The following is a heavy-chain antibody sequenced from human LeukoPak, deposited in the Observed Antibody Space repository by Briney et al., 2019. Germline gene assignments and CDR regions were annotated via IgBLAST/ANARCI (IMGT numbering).Heavy chain of an antibody. D-gene: IGHD3-22*01. CDR2: IYHSGNT. Sequence: SETLSLTCAVSSGSVSSSNWLNWVRQPPGKGLEWIGEIYHSGNTNYNQSLKSRVTISVDKSRKKFSLKLSSVTAADTVVYFCARGARHYDTTGYYWYFDSWGQGALVTVSS. CDR3: ARGARHYDTTGYYWYFDS. CDR1: SGSVSSSNW. V-gene: IGHV4-4*02. J-gene: IGHJ4*02.